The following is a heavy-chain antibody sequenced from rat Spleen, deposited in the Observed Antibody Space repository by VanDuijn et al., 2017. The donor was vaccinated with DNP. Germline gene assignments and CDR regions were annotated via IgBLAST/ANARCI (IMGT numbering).Heavy chain of an antibody. V-gene: IGHV5-31*01. CDR3: VRWIRARDY. Sequence: EVKLVESGGGLVQPGRSLKLSCAASGFTFNNYWMTWIRQVPGKGLEWVASITSGGDTTYYPDSVKGRFTISRENAKTTLYLQMNSLSSEDMATYYCVRWIRARDYWGQGVMVTVSS. CDR1: GFTFNNYW. D-gene: IGHD4-1*01. J-gene: IGHJ2*01. CDR2: ITSGGDTT.